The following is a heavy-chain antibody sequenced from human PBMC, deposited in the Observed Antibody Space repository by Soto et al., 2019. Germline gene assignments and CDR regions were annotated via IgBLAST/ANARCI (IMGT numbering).Heavy chain of an antibody. V-gene: IGHV3-73*02. Sequence: EVQLVESGGGLVQPGGSLKLSCAASGFTFSGSAMHWVRQASGKGLEWVGRIRSKANSYATAYAASVKGRFTISRDDSKNTAYLQMNSLKTEDTAVYYCTSRIVGARTAVDYWGQGTLVTVSS. J-gene: IGHJ4*02. D-gene: IGHD1-26*01. CDR3: TSRIVGARTAVDY. CDR1: GFTFSGSA. CDR2: IRSKANSYAT.